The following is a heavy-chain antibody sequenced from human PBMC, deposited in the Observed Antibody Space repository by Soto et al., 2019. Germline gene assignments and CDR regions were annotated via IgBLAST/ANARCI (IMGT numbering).Heavy chain of an antibody. V-gene: IGHV1-69*13. D-gene: IGHD3-10*01. CDR1: GGTFSSYA. J-gene: IGHJ6*02. Sequence: GASVKVSCKASGGTFSSYAISWVRQAPGQGLEWMGGIIPIFGTANYAQKFQGRVTVTADESTSTAYMELSSLRSEDTAVYYCARDAGGYYYYGMDVWGQGTTVTVSS. CDR2: IIPIFGTA. CDR3: ARDAGGYYYYGMDV.